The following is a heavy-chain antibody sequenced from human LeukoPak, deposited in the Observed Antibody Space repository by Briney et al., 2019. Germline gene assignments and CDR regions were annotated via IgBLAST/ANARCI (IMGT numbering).Heavy chain of an antibody. V-gene: IGHV3-21*06. D-gene: IGHD6-6*01. CDR2: ISSGSNYI. J-gene: IGHJ6*02. Sequence: GGSLRLSCAASGFTFSDHYMDWVRQAPGKGLEWVSSISSGSNYIYYADSVKGRFTISRDNARTSLYLQMNSLRAEDTAVYYCARDKAQDSVYYGMDVWGQGTTVTVSS. CDR1: GFTFSDHY. CDR3: ARDKAQDSVYYGMDV.